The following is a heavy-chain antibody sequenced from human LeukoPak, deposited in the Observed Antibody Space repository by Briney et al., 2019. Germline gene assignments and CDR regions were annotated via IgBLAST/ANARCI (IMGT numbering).Heavy chain of an antibody. Sequence: SVKVSCKASGGTFSSYATSWVRQAPGQGLEWMGGIIPIFGTANYAQKFQGRVTITADESTSTAYMELSSLRSEDTAVYYCARSNYDSSGTFDYWGQGTLVTVSS. CDR2: IIPIFGTA. V-gene: IGHV1-69*13. CDR3: ARSNYDSSGTFDY. CDR1: GGTFSSYA. D-gene: IGHD3-22*01. J-gene: IGHJ4*02.